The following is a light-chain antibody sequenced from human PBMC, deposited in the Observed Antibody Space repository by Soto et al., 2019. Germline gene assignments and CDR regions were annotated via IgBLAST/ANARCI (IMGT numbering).Light chain of an antibody. CDR2: DAS. CDR3: SSYTSSTTLV. Sequence: QSALTQPASVSGSPGQSFTISCTGTSSDIGAYNYVSWYQQNPGKAPKLMIYDASNRPSGVSNRFSASKSGNTASLTISGLQAEDEADYYCSSYTSSTTLVFGGGTKLTVL. CDR1: SSDIGAYNY. V-gene: IGLV2-14*01. J-gene: IGLJ2*01.